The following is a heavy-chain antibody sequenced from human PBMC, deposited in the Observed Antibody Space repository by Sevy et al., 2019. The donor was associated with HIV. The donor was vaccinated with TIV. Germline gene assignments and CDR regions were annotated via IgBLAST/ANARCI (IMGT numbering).Heavy chain of an antibody. CDR2: VRNDGSNK. Sequence: GGSLRLSCAASGFSLTTSDMHWVRQAPGKGLEWVAYVRNDGSNKYYANSVRDRFTISRDSPKNTLYLQMNSLRDEDTAIYYCARGRKTTEEWLEELVYYSGLDVWGQGTTVTVSS. V-gene: IGHV3-30*02. CDR3: ARGRKTTEEWLEELVYYSGLDV. J-gene: IGHJ6*02. CDR1: GFSLTTSD. D-gene: IGHD2-8*01.